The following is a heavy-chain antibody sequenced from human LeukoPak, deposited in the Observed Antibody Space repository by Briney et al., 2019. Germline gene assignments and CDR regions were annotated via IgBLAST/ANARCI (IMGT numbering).Heavy chain of an antibody. Sequence: SETLSLTCTVSGGSISSYYWSWIRQPPGKGLEWIGYIYYSGSTNYNPSLKSRVTISVDTSKNQFSLKLSSVTAADTAVYYCARETDYYDSSGYRGFDYWGQGTLVTVSS. CDR2: IYYSGST. D-gene: IGHD3-22*01. CDR3: ARETDYYDSSGYRGFDY. V-gene: IGHV4-59*12. J-gene: IGHJ4*02. CDR1: GGSISSYY.